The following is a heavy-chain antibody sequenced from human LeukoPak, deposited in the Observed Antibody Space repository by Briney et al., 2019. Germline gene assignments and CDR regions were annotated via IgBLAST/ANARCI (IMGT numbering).Heavy chain of an antibody. D-gene: IGHD2-2*01. CDR3: ARDLRRYCSSTSCLHDYYYYYMDV. Sequence: PSETLSLTCTVSGGSISSYYWSWIRQPAGKGLEWIGRIYTSGSTNYNPSLKSRVTMSVDTSKNQFSLKLSSVTAADTAVYYCARDLRRYCSSTSCLHDYYYYYMDVWGKGTTVTVSS. V-gene: IGHV4-4*07. CDR2: IYTSGST. J-gene: IGHJ6*03. CDR1: GGSISSYY.